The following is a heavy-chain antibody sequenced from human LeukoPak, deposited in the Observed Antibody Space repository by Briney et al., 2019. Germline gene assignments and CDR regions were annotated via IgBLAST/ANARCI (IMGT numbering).Heavy chain of an antibody. CDR1: GFTFSSYG. CDR3: LIVGATTGHD. Sequence: PGGSLRLSCAASGFTFSSYGMHWVRQAPGKGLEWVAVISYDGSNKYYADSVKGRFTISRDNSKNTLYLQMNSLRAEDTAVYYTLIVGATTGHDGGQGTLVTVSS. CDR2: ISYDGSNK. V-gene: IGHV3-30*03. J-gene: IGHJ4*02. D-gene: IGHD1-26*01.